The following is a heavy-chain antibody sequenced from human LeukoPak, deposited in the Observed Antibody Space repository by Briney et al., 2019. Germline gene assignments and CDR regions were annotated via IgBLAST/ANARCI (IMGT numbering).Heavy chain of an antibody. V-gene: IGHV4-4*02. Sequence: PSGTLSLTCAVSGASISSNWWNWVRQPPGKGLEWIGEIHHSGSANYNPSLKSRVTISLDTSENRSSLRLSSVTAADTAVYYCARDWMEDLDGITIFGVVPTRGGWFDPWGQGTLVTVSS. CDR1: GASISSNW. D-gene: IGHD3-3*01. CDR2: IHHSGSA. CDR3: ARDWMEDLDGITIFGVVPTRGGWFDP. J-gene: IGHJ5*02.